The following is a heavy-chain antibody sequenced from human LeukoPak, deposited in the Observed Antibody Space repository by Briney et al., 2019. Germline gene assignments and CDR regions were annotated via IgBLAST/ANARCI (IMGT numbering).Heavy chain of an antibody. CDR2: VSGSGGST. D-gene: IGHD1-26*01. J-gene: IGHJ6*03. CDR3: AKNRGAGSHYYYHMNV. V-gene: IGHV3-23*01. CDR1: GFTFSTYG. Sequence: GGSLRLSCAASGFTFSTYGMSWVRQAPGKGLDWVSAVSGSGGSTHYADSVTGRFTISRDNSKNTLYLQLNSLRVEDTAVYYCAKNRGAGSHYYYHMNVWGKGTTVTVSS.